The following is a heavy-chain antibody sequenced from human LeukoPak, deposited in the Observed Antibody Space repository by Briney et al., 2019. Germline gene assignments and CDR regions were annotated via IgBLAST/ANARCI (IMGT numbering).Heavy chain of an antibody. CDR1: GGSISSYY. D-gene: IGHD3-16*01. Sequence: PSETLSLTCTVSGGSISSYYWSWIRQPPGKGLEWIGYIYYSGSTNYNPSLKSRVTISVDTSKNQFSLKLSSVTAADTAVYYCARKSFMRAFDIWGQGTMVTVSS. J-gene: IGHJ3*02. CDR3: ARKSFMRAFDI. V-gene: IGHV4-59*01. CDR2: IYYSGST.